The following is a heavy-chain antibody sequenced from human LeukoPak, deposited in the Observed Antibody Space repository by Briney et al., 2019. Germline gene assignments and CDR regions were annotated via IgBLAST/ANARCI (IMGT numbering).Heavy chain of an antibody. D-gene: IGHD2-2*01. CDR1: GGTFSSYA. Sequence: ASVKVSCKASGGTFSSYAISWVRQAPGQGLEWMGGIIPIFGTANYAQKFQGRVTITTDESTSTAYMELSSLRSEDTAVYYCARSDCSSTHCPRTPFDYWGQGTLVTVSS. CDR2: IIPIFGTA. V-gene: IGHV1-69*05. CDR3: ARSDCSSTHCPRTPFDY. J-gene: IGHJ4*02.